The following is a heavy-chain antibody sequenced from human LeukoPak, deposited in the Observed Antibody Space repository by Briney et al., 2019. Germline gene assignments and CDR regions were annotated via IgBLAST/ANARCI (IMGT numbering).Heavy chain of an antibody. Sequence: SETLSLTCTVSGGSISSGSYYWSWIRQPAGKGLEWIGRIYTSGSTNYNPSLKSRVTISVDTSKNQFSLKLSSVTAADTAVYYCARPPFCSDTSCFRAFNIWGRGTMVTVSS. D-gene: IGHD2-2*01. CDR1: GGSISSGSYY. J-gene: IGHJ3*02. V-gene: IGHV4-61*02. CDR3: ARPPFCSDTSCFRAFNI. CDR2: IYTSGST.